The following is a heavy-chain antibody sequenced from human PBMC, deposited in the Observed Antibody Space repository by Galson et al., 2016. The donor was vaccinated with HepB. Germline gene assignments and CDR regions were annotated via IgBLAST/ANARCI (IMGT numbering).Heavy chain of an antibody. CDR3: ARRGSKEKGYFDL. V-gene: IGHV6-1*01. CDR2: TYYRSKWYN. CDR1: GDSVSSSSVT. Sequence: AISGDSVSSSSVTWNWIRQSPSRGLEWLGRTYYRSKWYNDYAVSVKSRMTINPDTSKNQFSLQLNSVTPEDTAVYYCARRGSKEKGYFDLWGRGTLVTVSS. D-gene: IGHD6-13*01. J-gene: IGHJ2*01.